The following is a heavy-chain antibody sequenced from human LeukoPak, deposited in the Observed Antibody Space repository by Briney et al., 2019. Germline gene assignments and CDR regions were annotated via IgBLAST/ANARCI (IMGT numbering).Heavy chain of an antibody. V-gene: IGHV3-9*01. CDR2: ISWNSGII. J-gene: IGHJ4*02. D-gene: IGHD5-18*01. CDR3: TKDSVAMVTTSDY. Sequence: GGSLRLSCAASGFTFDDYGMSWVRPAPGKGLEWVSGISWNSGIIGYADSVKGRFTTSRDNAKNSLYLQMNSLRPEDTALYYCTKDSVAMVTTSDYWGQGTLVTVSS. CDR1: GFTFDDYG.